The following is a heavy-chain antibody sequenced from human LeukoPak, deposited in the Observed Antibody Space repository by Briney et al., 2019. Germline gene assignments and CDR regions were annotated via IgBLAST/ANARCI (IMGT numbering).Heavy chain of an antibody. D-gene: IGHD3-22*01. CDR2: IMPILGTA. V-gene: IGHV1-69*05. J-gene: IGHJ4*02. Sequence: SVKVSCTASGGTFSSYAISWVRQAPGQGLEWMGGIMPILGTANYAQKFQGRVTVTTDESTRTAYMERSSLRSEYTAVYYCARGHYSSGYFVYWGQGTLVTVSS. CDR3: ARGHYSSGYFVY. CDR1: GGTFSSYA.